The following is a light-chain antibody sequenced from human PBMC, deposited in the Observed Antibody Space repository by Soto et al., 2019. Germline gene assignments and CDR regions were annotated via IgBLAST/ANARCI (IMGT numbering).Light chain of an antibody. CDR1: SSDVGGYNY. CDR2: EVS. J-gene: IGLJ1*01. CDR3: SSYTSSSTRV. V-gene: IGLV2-14*01. Sequence: QSALTQPASVSGSPGQSITISCTGTSSDVGGYNYVSWYQQHPGKAPKLMIDEVSNRPSGVSNRFSGSKSGNTASLTISGLQAEDEADYYCSSYTSSSTRVFGTGTKLTV.